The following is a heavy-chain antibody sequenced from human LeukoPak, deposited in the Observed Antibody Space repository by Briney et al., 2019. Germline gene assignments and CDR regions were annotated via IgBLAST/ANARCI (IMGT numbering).Heavy chain of an antibody. J-gene: IGHJ1*01. V-gene: IGHV4-59*08. CDR2: IYYSGST. D-gene: IGHD5-18*01. CDR1: GGSISSYY. Sequence: SETLSLTCTVSGGSISSYYWSWIRQPPGKGLEWIGYIYYSGSTNYNPSLKSRVTISVDTSKNQFSLKLSSVTAADTAVYYCARQDVDTEGYFQHWGQGTLVTVSS. CDR3: ARQDVDTEGYFQH.